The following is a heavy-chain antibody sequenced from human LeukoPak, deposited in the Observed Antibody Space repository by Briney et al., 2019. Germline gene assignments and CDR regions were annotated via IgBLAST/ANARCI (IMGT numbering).Heavy chain of an antibody. V-gene: IGHV4-59*13. D-gene: IGHD5-12*01. CDR3: ARGGSSGYDPFDY. J-gene: IGHJ4*02. CDR2: THYSGST. CDR1: GGSISSYY. Sequence: SETLSLTCTVSGGSISSYYWSWIRQPPGKGLEWIGFTHYSGSTNYNPSLKSRVTISVDTSKNHFSLRLSSVTAADTAVYYCARGGSSGYDPFDYWGQGTLVTVSS.